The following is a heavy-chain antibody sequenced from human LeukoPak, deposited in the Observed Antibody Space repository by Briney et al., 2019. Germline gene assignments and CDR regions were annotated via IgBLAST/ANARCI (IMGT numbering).Heavy chain of an antibody. D-gene: IGHD2-2*01. J-gene: IGHJ5*02. Sequence: GGSLRLSCAASGFTFSNYDMHWVRQAPGKGLEWVSSISTSSRYIYYKDSVRGRFTISRDDAKNSLYLEMNSLRAEDTAVYYCARADCSSSTCYLRRSWFDPWGQGTLVTASS. CDR1: GFTFSNYD. V-gene: IGHV3-21*01. CDR3: ARADCSSSTCYLRRSWFDP. CDR2: ISTSSRYI.